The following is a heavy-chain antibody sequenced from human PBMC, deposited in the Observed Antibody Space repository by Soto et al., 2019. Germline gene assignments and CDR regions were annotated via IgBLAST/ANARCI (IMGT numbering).Heavy chain of an antibody. V-gene: IGHV3-23*01. D-gene: IGHD3-3*01. CDR3: AKGGWGIGRFLEWLAIFDY. Sequence: EVQLLQSGGGLVQPGGSLRLSCAASGFTFSSSAMSWVRQAPGRGLEWVRQAPGRGLEWVSGISGSGGSTYYADSVKGRFTISRDNSKNTLYLQMNSLRAEDTAVYYCAKGGWGIGRFLEWLAIFDYWGQGTLVTVSS. CDR1: GFTFSSSA. CDR2: ISGSGGST. J-gene: IGHJ4*02.